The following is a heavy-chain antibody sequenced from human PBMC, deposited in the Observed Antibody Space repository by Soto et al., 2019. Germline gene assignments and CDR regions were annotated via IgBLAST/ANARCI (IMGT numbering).Heavy chain of an antibody. CDR2: ISYDGSNK. V-gene: IGHV3-30*18. CDR1: GFTFSSYG. CDR3: AKVYSRGKYYYYYMDV. D-gene: IGHD6-13*01. J-gene: IGHJ6*03. Sequence: QVQLVESGGGVVQPGRSLRLSCAASGFTFSSYGMHWVRQAPGKGLEWVAVISYDGSNKYYADSVKGRFTISRDNSKNTLYLQMNSLRAEDTAVYYCAKVYSRGKYYYYYMDVWGKGTTVTVSS.